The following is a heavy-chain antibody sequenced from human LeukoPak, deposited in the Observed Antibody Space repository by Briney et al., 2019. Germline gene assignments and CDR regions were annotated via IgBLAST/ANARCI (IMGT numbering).Heavy chain of an antibody. CDR1: GGSISSGGYS. Sequence: PSETLSLTCAASGGSISSGGYSWSWIRQPPGKGLEWIGYIYHSGSTYYNPSLKSRVTISVDRSKNQFSLKLSSVTAADTAVYYCARGATTVIFGMDVWGQGTTVTVSS. V-gene: IGHV4-30-2*01. CDR3: ARGATTVIFGMDV. CDR2: IYHSGST. D-gene: IGHD1-26*01. J-gene: IGHJ6*02.